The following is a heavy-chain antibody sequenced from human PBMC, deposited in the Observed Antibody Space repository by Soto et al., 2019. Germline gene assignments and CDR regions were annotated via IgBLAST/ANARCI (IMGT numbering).Heavy chain of an antibody. J-gene: IGHJ4*02. CDR3: ARQIRDIVLMVYAFDY. D-gene: IGHD2-8*01. CDR2: IYYSGST. Sequence: SETLSLTCTVSGGSISSSSYYWGWIRQPPGKGLEWIGSIYYSGSTYYNLSLKSRVTISVDTSKNQFSLKLSSVTAADTAVYYCARQIRDIVLMVYAFDYWGQGTLVTVSS. CDR1: GGSISSSSYY. V-gene: IGHV4-39*01.